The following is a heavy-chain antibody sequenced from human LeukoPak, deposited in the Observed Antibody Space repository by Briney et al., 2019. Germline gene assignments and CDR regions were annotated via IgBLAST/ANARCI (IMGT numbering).Heavy chain of an antibody. CDR2: IIPILGIA. CDR3: ARVGVEWELPDY. J-gene: IGHJ4*02. D-gene: IGHD1-26*01. Sequence: GASVKVSCKASGGTFSSYTISWVRQAPGQGLEWMGRIIPILGIANYAQKFQGKVTITADKSTSTAYMELSSLRPEDTAVYYCARVGVEWELPDYWGQGTLVTVSS. CDR1: GGTFSSYT. V-gene: IGHV1-69*02.